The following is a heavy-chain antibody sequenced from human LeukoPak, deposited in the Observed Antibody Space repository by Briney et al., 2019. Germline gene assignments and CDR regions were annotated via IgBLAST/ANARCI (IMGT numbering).Heavy chain of an antibody. Sequence: GGSLRLSCAASGFTFNHFAMHWVRQAPGKGLEWVAVISYDGNKKYHADSVKGRLTISRDNSKNTLYLQMNSLRGDDTAMYYCARDLETLAARNELIWSNWIDPWGQGTLVTVSS. CDR1: GFTFNHFA. CDR2: ISYDGNKK. V-gene: IGHV3-30-3*01. J-gene: IGHJ5*02. CDR3: ARDLETLAARNELIWSNWIDP. D-gene: IGHD6-6*01.